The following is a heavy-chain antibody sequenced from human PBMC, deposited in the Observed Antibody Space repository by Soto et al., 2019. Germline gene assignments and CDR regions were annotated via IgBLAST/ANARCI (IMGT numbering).Heavy chain of an antibody. Sequence: DVQLVESGGVVVQPGGSLRLSCAASGFTFDDYSLHWVRQAPGKGLEWVALIHWDGGSTYSADSVKGRFTISRDNSKNSLYLQMNCLTTEDTAFYYCVKDCAVSDDTNLDYWGQGALVTVSS. CDR1: GFTFDDYS. CDR3: VKDCAVSDDTNLDY. J-gene: IGHJ4*02. D-gene: IGHD1-1*01. V-gene: IGHV3-43*01. CDR2: IHWDGGST.